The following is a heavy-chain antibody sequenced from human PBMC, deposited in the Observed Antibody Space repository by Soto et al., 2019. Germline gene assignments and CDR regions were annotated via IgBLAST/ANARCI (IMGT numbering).Heavy chain of an antibody. Sequence: GGSLRLSCAASGFTFSSYSMNWVRQAPGKGLEWVSSISSSSSYIYYADSVKGRFTISRDNAKNSLYLQMNSLRAEDTAVYYCARDGYDILTDGAWFHPWGQGTLVNAPQ. CDR2: ISSSSSYI. V-gene: IGHV3-21*01. D-gene: IGHD3-9*01. J-gene: IGHJ5*02. CDR3: ARDGYDILTDGAWFHP. CDR1: GFTFSSYS.